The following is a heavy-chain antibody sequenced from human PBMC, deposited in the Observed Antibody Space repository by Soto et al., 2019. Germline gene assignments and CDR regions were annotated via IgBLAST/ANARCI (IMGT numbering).Heavy chain of an antibody. D-gene: IGHD3-10*01. CDR3: AKEGGRGVISQRPDYYYYYGMDV. CDR2: ISWNSGSI. V-gene: IGHV3-9*01. Sequence: GGSLRLSCAASGFTFDDYAMHWVRQAPGKGLEWVSGISWNSGSIGYADSVKGRFTISRDNAKNSLYLQMNSLRAEDTALYYCAKEGGRGVISQRPDYYYYYGMDVWGQGTTVTVSS. J-gene: IGHJ6*02. CDR1: GFTFDDYA.